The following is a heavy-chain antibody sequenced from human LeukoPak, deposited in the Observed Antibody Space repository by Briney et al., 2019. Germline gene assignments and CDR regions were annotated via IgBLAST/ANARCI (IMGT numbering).Heavy chain of an antibody. D-gene: IGHD2-8*01. CDR3: AKDRTYCTNAICYNAFDI. J-gene: IGHJ3*02. Sequence: PGGSLRLSCAASGFTFSSYGMHWVRQAPGKGLEWVAFIRYDGSNKYYADSGKGRFTVSRDNSKNTLYLQMNSLRAEDTAVYYCAKDRTYCTNAICYNAFDIWGQGTMITVSS. V-gene: IGHV3-30*02. CDR2: IRYDGSNK. CDR1: GFTFSSYG.